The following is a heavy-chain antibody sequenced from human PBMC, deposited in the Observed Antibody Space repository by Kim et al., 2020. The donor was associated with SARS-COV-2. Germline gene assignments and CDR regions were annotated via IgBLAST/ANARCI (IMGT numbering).Heavy chain of an antibody. D-gene: IGHD3-10*01. J-gene: IGHJ1*01. CDR1: GFTFSSYA. V-gene: IGHV3-23*01. CDR2: ISGSGGST. Sequence: GGSLRLSCAASGFTFSSYAMSWVRQAPGKGLEWVSAISGSGGSTYYADSVKGRFTISRDNSKNTLYLQMNSLRAEDTAVYYCAKPPYGSGNPNVEYFQHWGQGTLVTVSS. CDR3: AKPPYGSGNPNVEYFQH.